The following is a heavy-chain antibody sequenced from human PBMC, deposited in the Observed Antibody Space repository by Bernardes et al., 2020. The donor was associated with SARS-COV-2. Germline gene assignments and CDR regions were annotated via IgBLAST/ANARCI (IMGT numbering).Heavy chain of an antibody. D-gene: IGHD5-18*01. V-gene: IGHV3-23*01. Sequence: GGSLRLSRTAAGFTFNNYAMSWVRRAPGKGLEWVSAISGGGGSTYYADSVKGRFTISRDNSKNTLYLQMNSLRAEDTAIYYCAREYTYGFDSWGQGTLVTVSS. CDR1: GFTFNNYA. CDR2: ISGGGGST. J-gene: IGHJ4*02. CDR3: AREYTYGFDS.